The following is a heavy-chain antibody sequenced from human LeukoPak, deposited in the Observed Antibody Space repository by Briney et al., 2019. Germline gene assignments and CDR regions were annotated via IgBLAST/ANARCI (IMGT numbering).Heavy chain of an antibody. V-gene: IGHV3-23*01. Sequence: GSLILSCATSGITFSSYPMSWVRQAPGKGLEWVSGISGSGGNTYYADSVKGRITISRDNSKNTVDLQMNSLRAEDTAVYFCALGLLGFWGQGTLVTVSS. CDR1: GITFSSYP. J-gene: IGHJ4*02. CDR3: ALGLLGF. D-gene: IGHD3/OR15-3a*01. CDR2: ISGSGGNT.